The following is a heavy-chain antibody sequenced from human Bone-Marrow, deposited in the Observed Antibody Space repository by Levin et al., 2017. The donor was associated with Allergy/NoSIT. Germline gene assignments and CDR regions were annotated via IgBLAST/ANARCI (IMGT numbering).Heavy chain of an antibody. D-gene: IGHD3-3*01. V-gene: IGHV3-23*01. CDR2: ISASGGST. Sequence: GESLKISSAASGFACSSYAMTWVRQCPGKGLEWVSTISASGGSTYYADSVKGRFTISRDDSRDTLFLQMNTLTAEDTAVYYCAKDGVIPIFGGRIHVFDTRGQGALVTVSS. J-gene: IGHJ4*02. CDR3: AKDGVIPIFGGRIHVFDT. CDR1: GFACSSYA.